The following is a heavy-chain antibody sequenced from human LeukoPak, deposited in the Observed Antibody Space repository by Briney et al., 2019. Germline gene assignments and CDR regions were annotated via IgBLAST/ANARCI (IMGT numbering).Heavy chain of an antibody. CDR2: INGDGSST. J-gene: IGHJ4*02. Sequence: GGSLRLSCAASGFTFSSYWMHWVRHAPGKGLVWVSRINGDGSSTTYVDSVMGRFTISRDNAKNTLYLQMNSVRAEDTAVYYCARGNIAAAGIHYWGQGTLVIVSS. CDR3: ARGNIAAAGIHY. V-gene: IGHV3-74*01. CDR1: GFTFSSYW. D-gene: IGHD6-13*01.